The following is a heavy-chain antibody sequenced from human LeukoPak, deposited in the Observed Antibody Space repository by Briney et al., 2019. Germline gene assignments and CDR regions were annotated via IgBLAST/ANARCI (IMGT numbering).Heavy chain of an antibody. V-gene: IGHV3-74*01. Sequence: GGSLRLSCVASGFTFSSYWMHWVRQDPRKGLVWVSRINGDGRNINYADSVRGRFTISRDNAKNSLYLQLNSLRVDDTAVYYCATGRQIREADYWGQGTLVTVAS. CDR2: INGDGRNI. CDR1: GFTFSSYW. CDR3: ATGRQIREADY. D-gene: IGHD3-10*01. J-gene: IGHJ4*02.